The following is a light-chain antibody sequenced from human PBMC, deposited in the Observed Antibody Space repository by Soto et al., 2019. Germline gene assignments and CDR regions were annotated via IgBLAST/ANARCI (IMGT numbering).Light chain of an antibody. CDR3: SSFTNTNSLEDWV. Sequence: QSVLTQPASVSGSPGQSITISCTGTSSDVGTYNLVSWYQQHPGRAPKLIIYEVDSRTSGISDRFSGSKSGNTASLTISGIQTQDDGDYYCSSFTNTNSLEDWVFGGGTKLTVL. CDR2: EVD. V-gene: IGLV2-14*02. J-gene: IGLJ3*02. CDR1: SSDVGTYNL.